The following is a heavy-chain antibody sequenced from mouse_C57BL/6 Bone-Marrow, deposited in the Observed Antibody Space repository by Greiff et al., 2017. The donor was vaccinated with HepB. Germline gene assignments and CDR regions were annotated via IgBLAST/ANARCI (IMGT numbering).Heavy chain of an antibody. Sequence: VQLQQSGPVLVKPGASVKMSCKASGYTFTDYYMNWVKQSHGKSLEWIGVINPYNGGTSYNQKFKGKATLTVDKSSSTAYMELNSLTSEDSAVYYCARKDGNYVNYFDYWGQGTTLTVSS. CDR3: ARKDGNYVNYFDY. CDR1: GYTFTDYY. CDR2: INPYNGGT. D-gene: IGHD2-1*01. V-gene: IGHV1-19*01. J-gene: IGHJ2*01.